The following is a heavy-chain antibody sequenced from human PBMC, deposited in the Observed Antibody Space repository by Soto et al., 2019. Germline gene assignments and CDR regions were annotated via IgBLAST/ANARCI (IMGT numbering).Heavy chain of an antibody. V-gene: IGHV3-21*01. D-gene: IGHD3-22*01. CDR2: ISSSSSYI. Sequence: GGSLRLSCAASGFTFSSYSMNWVRQAPGKGLERVSSISSSSSYIYYADSVKGRFTISRDNAKNSLYLQMNSLRAEDMAVYFCARYLFPSYYYDSSGYYWGQGTLVTVSS. J-gene: IGHJ4*02. CDR1: GFTFSSYS. CDR3: ARYLFPSYYYDSSGYY.